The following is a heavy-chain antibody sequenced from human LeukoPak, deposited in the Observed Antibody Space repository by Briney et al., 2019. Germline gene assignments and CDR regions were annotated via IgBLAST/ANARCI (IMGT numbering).Heavy chain of an antibody. D-gene: IGHD6-19*01. CDR3: AREPGGWYERSFDY. J-gene: IGHJ4*02. Sequence: PGGSLRLSCAASGFTFSSYAMHWVRQAPGKGLEWVAVISYDGSNKYYADSVKGRFTISRDNSKNTLYLQMNSPRAEDTAVYYCAREPGGWYERSFDYWGQGTLVTVSS. CDR1: GFTFSSYA. V-gene: IGHV3-30-3*01. CDR2: ISYDGSNK.